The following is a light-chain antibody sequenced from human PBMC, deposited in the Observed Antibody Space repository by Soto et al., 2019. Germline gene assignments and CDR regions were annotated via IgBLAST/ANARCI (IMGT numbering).Light chain of an antibody. CDR3: GTWDSSLSADV. V-gene: IGLV1-51*01. J-gene: IGLJ1*01. CDR1: SSNIGNTY. CDR2: DNN. Sequence: QSVLTQPPSVSAAPGQKVTISCSGSSSNIGNTYVSWYQQLPGTAPKLLIYDNNKRPSGIPDRSSDSKSGTSATLAITGLQTGDEADYYCGTWDSSLSADVFGTGTKVTVL.